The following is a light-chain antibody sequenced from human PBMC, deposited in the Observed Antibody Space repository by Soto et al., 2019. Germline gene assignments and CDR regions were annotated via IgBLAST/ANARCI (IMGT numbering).Light chain of an antibody. CDR1: QSVSYSSDKRNC. V-gene: IGKV4-1*01. CDR3: QQYYSSPLT. J-gene: IGKJ4*01. CDR2: WAS. Sequence: DIVMTQSPDSLAVSLGERATINCKSSQSVSYSSDKRNCLAWYQQKPGLPPKLLLYWASTRESGVPDRFSGTVSGTDFTLTISSLQAEDVAVYYCQQYYSSPLTFGGGTKVEIK.